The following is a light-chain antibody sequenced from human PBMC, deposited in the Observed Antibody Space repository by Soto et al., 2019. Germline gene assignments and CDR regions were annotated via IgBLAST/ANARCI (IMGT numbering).Light chain of an antibody. J-gene: IGKJ5*01. Sequence: DIQMTQSPSTLSASLGDRVTITCRTSQSISSWLAWYQQKPGKAPKLLIYDASSLESGVPSRFSGSGSGTEFTLTISSLQPDDIAVCYCQQRNDWRRGTFGQGTRLEIK. V-gene: IGKV1-5*01. CDR3: QQRNDWRRGT. CDR2: DAS. CDR1: QSISSW.